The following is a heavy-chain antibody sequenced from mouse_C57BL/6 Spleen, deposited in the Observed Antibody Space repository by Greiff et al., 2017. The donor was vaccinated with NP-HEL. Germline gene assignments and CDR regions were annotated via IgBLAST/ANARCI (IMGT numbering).Heavy chain of an antibody. CDR1: GYSFTDYN. Sequence: EVQLQESGPELVKPGASVKISCKASGYSFTDYNMNWVKQSNGKSLEWIGVINPNYGTTSYNQKFKGKATLTVDQSSSTAYMQLNSLTSEDSAVYYCARGHITTVVARGYAMDYWGQGTSVTVSS. CDR2: INPNYGTT. J-gene: IGHJ4*01. D-gene: IGHD1-1*01. V-gene: IGHV1-39*01. CDR3: ARGHITTVVARGYAMDY.